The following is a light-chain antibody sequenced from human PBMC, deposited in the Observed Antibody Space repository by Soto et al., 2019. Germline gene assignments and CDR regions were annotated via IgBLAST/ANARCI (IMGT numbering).Light chain of an antibody. CDR3: GTWDSSLSAGPYV. J-gene: IGLJ1*01. Sequence: QSLLTQPPSVSAAPGQKVTISCSGSSSNIGNNSVSWYQQLPGTAPKLLIYDNNKRPSGIPDRFSGSKSGTSATLGITGLQTGDEADYYCGTWDSSLSAGPYVFGTGTKVTVL. V-gene: IGLV1-51*01. CDR2: DNN. CDR1: SSNIGNNS.